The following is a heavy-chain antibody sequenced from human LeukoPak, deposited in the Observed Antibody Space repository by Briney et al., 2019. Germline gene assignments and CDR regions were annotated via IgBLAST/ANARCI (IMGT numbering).Heavy chain of an antibody. CDR2: IYYSGST. J-gene: IGHJ4*02. Sequence: SETLSLTCTVSGGSISSYYWSWIRQPPGKGLEWIGYIYYSGSTNYNPSLKSRVTISVDTSKNQFSLKLSSVTAADTAVYYCARFYYGSGGYYFYFWGQGTLVTVSS. CDR1: GGSISSYY. V-gene: IGHV4-59*08. CDR3: ARFYYGSGGYYFYF. D-gene: IGHD3-10*01.